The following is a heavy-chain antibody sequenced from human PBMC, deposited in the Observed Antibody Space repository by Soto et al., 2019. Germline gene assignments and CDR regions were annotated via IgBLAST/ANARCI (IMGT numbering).Heavy chain of an antibody. Sequence: SVKVSCKASGGTFSSYAISWVRQAPGQGLEWMGGIIPIFGTANYAQKFQGRVTITADESTSTAYMELSSLRSEDTAVYYCARLPRQYYYDSSGYWGAFDIWGQGTTVTVSS. CDR1: GGTFSSYA. V-gene: IGHV1-69*13. J-gene: IGHJ3*02. CDR3: ARLPRQYYYDSSGYWGAFDI. CDR2: IIPIFGTA. D-gene: IGHD3-22*01.